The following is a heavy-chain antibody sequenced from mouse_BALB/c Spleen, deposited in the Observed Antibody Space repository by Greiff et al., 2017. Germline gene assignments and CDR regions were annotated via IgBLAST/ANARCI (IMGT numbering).Heavy chain of an antibody. CDR1: GFTFSSYA. J-gene: IGHJ4*01. CDR2: ISSGGST. CDR3: ARLLLRYYAMDY. Sequence: EVKLQESGGGLVKPGGSLKLSCAASGFTFSSYAMSWVRQTPEKRLEWVASISSGGSTYYPDSVKGRFTISRDNARNILYLQMSSLRSEDTAMYYCARLLLRYYAMDYWGQGTSVTVSS. V-gene: IGHV5-6-5*01. D-gene: IGHD1-1*01.